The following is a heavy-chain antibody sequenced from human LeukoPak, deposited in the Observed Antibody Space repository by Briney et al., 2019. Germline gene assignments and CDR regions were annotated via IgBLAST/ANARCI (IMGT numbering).Heavy chain of an antibody. J-gene: IGHJ4*02. CDR2: VNSDGSGT. CDR1: GFTFSSYW. CDR3: TRESKYSGYPFDY. V-gene: IGHV3-74*01. D-gene: IGHD5-12*01. Sequence: GGSLRLSCAASGFTFSSYWMHWVRQAPGKGLVWVSRVNSDGSGTTYADSVKGRFTISRDNAKNTLYLQMNSLRAEDTAVYYCTRESKYSGYPFDYWGQGTLVTVSS.